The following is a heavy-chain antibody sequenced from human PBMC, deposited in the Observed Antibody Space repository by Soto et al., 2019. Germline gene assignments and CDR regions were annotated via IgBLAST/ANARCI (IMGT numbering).Heavy chain of an antibody. Sequence: QVQLQESGPGLVKPSQTLSLTCTVSGGSISNNDYYWSWIRQPPGKGLEWVGYIYSSGSTYYNPSLKSRITISVDTSKNQFSLKLSSVTAADTAVYYCASAGWGSYRHFDYWGQGTLVTVSS. CDR1: GGSISNNDYY. V-gene: IGHV4-30-4*01. CDR2: IYSSGST. CDR3: ASAGWGSYRHFDY. D-gene: IGHD3-16*02. J-gene: IGHJ4*02.